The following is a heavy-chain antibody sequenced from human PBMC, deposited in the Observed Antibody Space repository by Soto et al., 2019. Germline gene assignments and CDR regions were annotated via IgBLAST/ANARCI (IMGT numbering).Heavy chain of an antibody. V-gene: IGHV1-69*13. CDR3: ARDRCSGGSCYTIGFDP. CDR2: IIPIFGTA. Sequence: SVKVSCKASGGTFSSYAISWVRQAPGQGLEWMGGIIPIFGTANYAQKFQGRVTITADESASTAYMELSSLRSEDTAVYYCARDRCSGGSCYTIGFDPWGQGTLVTVSS. CDR1: GGTFSSYA. D-gene: IGHD2-15*01. J-gene: IGHJ5*02.